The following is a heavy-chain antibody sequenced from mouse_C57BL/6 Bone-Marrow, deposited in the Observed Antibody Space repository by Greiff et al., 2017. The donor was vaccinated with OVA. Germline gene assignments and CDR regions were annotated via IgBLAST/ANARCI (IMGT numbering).Heavy chain of an antibody. D-gene: IGHD1-1*01. Sequence: QVHVKQSGAELARPGASVKLSCKASGYTFTSYGISWVKQRTGQGLEWIGEIYPRSGNTYYNEKFKGKATLTADKSSSTAYMELRSLTSEDSAVYFCARGYYGSRWGQGTLVTVSA. J-gene: IGHJ3*02. CDR3: ARGYYGSR. V-gene: IGHV1-81*01. CDR2: IYPRSGNT. CDR1: GYTFTSYG.